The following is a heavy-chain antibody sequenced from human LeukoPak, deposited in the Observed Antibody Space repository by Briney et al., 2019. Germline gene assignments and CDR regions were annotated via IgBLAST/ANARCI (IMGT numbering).Heavy chain of an antibody. V-gene: IGHV3-23*01. CDR3: AKEEIEEDSHFDY. CDR1: GFTFSSYA. Sequence: GGSLRLSCAASGFTFSSYAMSWVRQAPGKGLEWVSAISGSGGSTYYADSVKGRFTISRDNSKNTLCLQVNSLRAEDTAVYYCAKEEIEEDSHFDYWGQGTLVTVSS. CDR2: ISGSGGST. D-gene: IGHD3-22*01. J-gene: IGHJ4*02.